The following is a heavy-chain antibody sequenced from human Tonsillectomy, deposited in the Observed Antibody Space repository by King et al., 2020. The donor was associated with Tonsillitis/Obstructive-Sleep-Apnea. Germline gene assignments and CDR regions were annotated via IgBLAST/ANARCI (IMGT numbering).Heavy chain of an antibody. CDR3: ARELLEPSTELYYYYYMDV. J-gene: IGHJ6*03. D-gene: IGHD1-1*01. Sequence: VQLVQSGGGLDQPGGSLRLSCAASGFTFSSYWMSWVRQAPGKGLEWVANIKQDGSEKYYVDSVKGRFTISRDNAKNSLYLQMNSLRAEDTAVYYCARELLEPSTELYYYYYMDVWGKGTTVTVSS. V-gene: IGHV3-7*04. CDR2: IKQDGSEK. CDR1: GFTFSSYW.